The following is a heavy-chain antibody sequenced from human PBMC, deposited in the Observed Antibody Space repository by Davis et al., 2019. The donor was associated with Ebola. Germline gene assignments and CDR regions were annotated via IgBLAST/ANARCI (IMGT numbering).Heavy chain of an antibody. J-gene: IGHJ6*02. V-gene: IGHV1-69*04. Sequence: SVQVSCKASARTFSCYVISRVRQAPGQGLEWMGRIIPILGIANYAQKFQGRVTITADKSTSTAYMELSSLRSEDTAVYYCASPFGAARGYYYYGMDVWGQGTTVTVSS. CDR2: IIPILGIA. D-gene: IGHD6-6*01. CDR1: ARTFSCYV. CDR3: ASPFGAARGYYYYGMDV.